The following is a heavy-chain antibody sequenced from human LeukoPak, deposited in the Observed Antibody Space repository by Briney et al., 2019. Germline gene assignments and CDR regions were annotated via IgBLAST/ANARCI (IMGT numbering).Heavy chain of an antibody. Sequence: ASVKVSCKASGYTFTEYYMHWVRQAPGQGLEWMGWINPNSGSTTYAQKFQGRVTMTRDTSISTAYMELSRLRSEDTAVYYCARVSGYCSGGSCPPTDDYWGQGTLVTVSS. CDR2: INPNSGST. J-gene: IGHJ4*02. CDR3: ARVSGYCSGGSCPPTDDY. D-gene: IGHD2-15*01. CDR1: GYTFTEYY. V-gene: IGHV1-2*02.